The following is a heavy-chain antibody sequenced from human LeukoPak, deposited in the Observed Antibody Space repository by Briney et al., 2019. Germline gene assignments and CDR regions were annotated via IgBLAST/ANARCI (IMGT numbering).Heavy chain of an antibody. V-gene: IGHV4-59*08. CDR1: GGSISSYY. J-gene: IGHJ4*02. CDR3: ARQGGSSGWYSGIDY. D-gene: IGHD6-19*01. Sequence: SETLSLTCTVSGGSISSYYWSWIRQPPGKGLEWIGYIYYSGSTNYNPSLKSRVTISVDTSKNQFSLKLSSVTAADTAVYYCARQGGSSGWYSGIDYWGQGTLVIVSS. CDR2: IYYSGST.